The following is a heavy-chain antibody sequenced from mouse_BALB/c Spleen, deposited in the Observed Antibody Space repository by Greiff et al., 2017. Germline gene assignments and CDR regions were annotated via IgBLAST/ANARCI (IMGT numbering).Heavy chain of an antibody. V-gene: IGHV3-6*02. J-gene: IGHJ3*01. CDR2: ISYDGSN. CDR3: ARGGNYEDY. Sequence: EVQLQESGPGLVKPSQSLSLTCSVTGYSITSGYYWNWIRQFPGNKLEWMGYISYDGSNNYNPSLKNRISITRDTSKNQFFLKLNSVTTEDTATYYCARGGNYEDYWGQGTLVTVSA. CDR1: GYSITSGYY. D-gene: IGHD2-1*01.